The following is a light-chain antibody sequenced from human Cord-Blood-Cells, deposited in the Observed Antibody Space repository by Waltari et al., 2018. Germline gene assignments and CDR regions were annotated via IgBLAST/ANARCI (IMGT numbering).Light chain of an antibody. J-gene: IGLJ1*01. Sequence: QSALTQPASVSGSPGPSITISCTGTSSDGGGYHYVSWYQQHPGKAPKLMLYDVSKRPSGVSNRFTGSKSGNTASLTISGLQAEDEADYYCSSYTSSSTYVFGTGTTVTVL. CDR3: SSYTSSSTYV. V-gene: IGLV2-14*01. CDR2: DVS. CDR1: SSDGGGYHY.